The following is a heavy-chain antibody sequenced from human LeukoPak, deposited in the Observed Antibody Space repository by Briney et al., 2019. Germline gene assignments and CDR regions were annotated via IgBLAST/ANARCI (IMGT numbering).Heavy chain of an antibody. CDR2: ISGSGGST. CDR1: GFTFSSYA. CDR3: AKGSASSYYYDSSGYWGFDY. V-gene: IGHV3-23*01. J-gene: IGHJ4*02. Sequence: GGSLRLSCAASGFTFSSYAMSWVSQAPGKGLEWVSAISGSGGSTYYADSVKGRFTISRDNSKNTLYLQMNSLRAEDTAVYYCAKGSASSYYYDSSGYWGFDYWGQGTLVTVSS. D-gene: IGHD3-22*01.